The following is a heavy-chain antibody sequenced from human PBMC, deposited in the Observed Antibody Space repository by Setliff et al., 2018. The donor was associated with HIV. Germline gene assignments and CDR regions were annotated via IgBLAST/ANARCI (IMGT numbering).Heavy chain of an antibody. CDR2: INHSGST. Sequence: SETLSLTCAVYGGSFSAYYWSWIRQPPGKGLEWIGEINHSGSTAYNPSLKSRVTVSVDTSKNQFSLKLRSVAAADTAVYFCARSPSYRSSWEYYFDYWGQGILVTVSS. J-gene: IGHJ4*02. D-gene: IGHD6-13*01. CDR3: ARSPSYRSSWEYYFDY. V-gene: IGHV4-34*01. CDR1: GGSFSAYY.